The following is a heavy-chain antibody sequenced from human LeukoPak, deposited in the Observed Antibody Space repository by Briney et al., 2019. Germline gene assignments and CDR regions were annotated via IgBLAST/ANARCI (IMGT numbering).Heavy chain of an antibody. CDR3: ASALPFQLVH. CDR2: IYHTGTT. D-gene: IGHD6-13*01. J-gene: IGHJ4*02. V-gene: IGHV4-4*02. Sequence: SETLSLTCTVSGGSISSYYWSWVRQPPGKGLEWIGEIYHTGTTNYNPSLKSRVTISVDMSKNQFSLKLSSVTAADTAVYYCASALPFQLVHWGQGTLVTVSS. CDR1: GGSISSYY.